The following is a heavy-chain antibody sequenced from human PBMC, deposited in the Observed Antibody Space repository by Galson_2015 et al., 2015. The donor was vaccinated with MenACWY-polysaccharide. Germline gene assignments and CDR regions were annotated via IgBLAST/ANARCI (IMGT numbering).Heavy chain of an antibody. Sequence: SLRLSCAGSGLTFSSYGMGWVRQAPGKGLEWVSGLSPTTGNTYYADSVRGRFTISRGNSKNTLYLQMDSLRAEDTALYYCAKGSARYCSGNYYDYWGQGTQVTVSS. V-gene: IGHV3-23*01. D-gene: IGHD3-10*01. J-gene: IGHJ4*02. CDR1: GLTFSSYG. CDR3: AKGSARYCSGNYYDY. CDR2: LSPTTGNT.